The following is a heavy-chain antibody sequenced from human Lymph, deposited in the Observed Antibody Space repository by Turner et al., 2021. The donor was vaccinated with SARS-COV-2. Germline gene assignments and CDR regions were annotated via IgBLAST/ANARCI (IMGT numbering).Heavy chain of an antibody. CDR3: ARDAPYCSSTSCYDP. J-gene: IGHJ5*02. CDR2: IIPILAIA. CDR1: GGTFSSYA. Sequence: QVQLVQPGAEVKKPGSSVKVSCKASGGTFSSYAITWVRQAPGQGLEWMGGIIPILAIANYAQKFQGRVTITADKSTSTAYMELSSLGSEDTAVYYWARDAPYCSSTSCYDPWGQGTLVTVSS. D-gene: IGHD2-2*01. V-gene: IGHV1-69*10.